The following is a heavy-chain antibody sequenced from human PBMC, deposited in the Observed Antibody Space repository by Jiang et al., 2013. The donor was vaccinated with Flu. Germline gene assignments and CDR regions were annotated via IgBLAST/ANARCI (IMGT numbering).Heavy chain of an antibody. J-gene: IGHJ4*02. CDR1: WVLQWLL. CDR3: ARRGLRVLEWLSEFYFDS. CDR2: INHDEVT. V-gene: IGHV4-34*01. D-gene: IGHD3-3*01. Sequence: LLKPSETPVPHLRCVWWVLQWLLLDLDPPAPGKGLEWIGEINHDEVTVHNPSLKSRVAISIDTSKNQFSLKLTSVTAADTAVYYCARRGLRVLEWLSEFYFDSVGPGNPGHRLL.